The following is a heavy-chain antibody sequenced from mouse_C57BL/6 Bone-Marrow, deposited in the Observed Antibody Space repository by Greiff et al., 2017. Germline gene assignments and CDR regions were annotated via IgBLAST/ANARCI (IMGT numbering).Heavy chain of an antibody. CDR1: GFTFSSYA. D-gene: IGHD4-1*01. Sequence: EVHLVESGGGLVKPGGSLKLSCAASGFTFSSYAMSWVRQTPEKRLEWVATISDGGSYTYYPDNVQGRFTISRDNAKNNLYLQMSHLKSEDTAMYYCARDSANWYYFDYWGQGTTLTGSS. J-gene: IGHJ2*01. V-gene: IGHV5-4*01. CDR2: ISDGGSYT. CDR3: ARDSANWYYFDY.